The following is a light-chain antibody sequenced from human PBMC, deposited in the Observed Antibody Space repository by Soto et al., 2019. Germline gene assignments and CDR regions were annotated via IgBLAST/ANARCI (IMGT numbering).Light chain of an antibody. Sequence: QSALTQPASVSGSPGQSITISCTGTSSDVGGYNYVSWYQHHPGKVPKLMIYEVTNRPSGISNRFSGSKSGNTASLTISGLQAEYEADYYYSSYTTSYTQVFGGGTKLTVL. J-gene: IGLJ2*01. CDR2: EVT. V-gene: IGLV2-14*01. CDR1: SSDVGGYNY. CDR3: SSYTTSYTQV.